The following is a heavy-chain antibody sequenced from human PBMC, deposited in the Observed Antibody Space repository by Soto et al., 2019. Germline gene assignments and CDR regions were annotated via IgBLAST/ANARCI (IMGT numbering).Heavy chain of an antibody. CDR2: ISSSSSSI. D-gene: IGHD3-22*01. Sequence: VQLVESGGGLVKPGGSLRLSCAASGFTFSAYNMNWVRQAPGKGLEWVSSISSSSSSIYYADSVKGRFTISRDNAKTSLYLQMNSLRAEDTAVYYCARADYYDSSAYYFSGWFDPWGQGTLVTVSS. V-gene: IGHV3-21*01. J-gene: IGHJ5*02. CDR3: ARADYYDSSAYYFSGWFDP. CDR1: GFTFSAYN.